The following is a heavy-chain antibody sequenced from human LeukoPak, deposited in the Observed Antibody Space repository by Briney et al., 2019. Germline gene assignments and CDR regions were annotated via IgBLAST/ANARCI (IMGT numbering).Heavy chain of an antibody. J-gene: IGHJ4*02. CDR1: GYTFTGYY. CDR2: INPSSGDT. Sequence: ASVKVSCKASGYTFTGYYLHWVRQAPGQGLEWMGRINPSSGDTNYAQKSQGRVTMTRDTSISTAYLELSTLTSDETAVYFCARVSVAGTPDRDYFDYWGQGTLVTVSS. CDR3: ARVSVAGTPDRDYFDY. V-gene: IGHV1-2*02. D-gene: IGHD6-19*01.